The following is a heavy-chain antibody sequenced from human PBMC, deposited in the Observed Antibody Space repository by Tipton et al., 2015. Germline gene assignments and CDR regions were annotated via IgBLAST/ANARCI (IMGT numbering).Heavy chain of an antibody. CDR1: GGSINSDNYF. J-gene: IGHJ5*02. Sequence: LRLSCTVSGGSINSDNYFWSWIRQHPGKGLEWIGYIYYSGSTYFNPSLKSRVTISADTSKNQFSLKVSAVTAADTAVYYCARGGYSGFEWSNWFDPWGHGTLVSVSS. D-gene: IGHD5-12*01. CDR2: IYYSGST. V-gene: IGHV4-30-4*01. CDR3: ARGGYSGFEWSNWFDP.